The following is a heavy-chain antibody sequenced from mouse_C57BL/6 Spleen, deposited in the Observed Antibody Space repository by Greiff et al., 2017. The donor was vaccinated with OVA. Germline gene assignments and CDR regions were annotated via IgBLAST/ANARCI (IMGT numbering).Heavy chain of an antibody. CDR1: GYAFTSSW. J-gene: IGHJ2*01. CDR2: IYPGDGDT. CDR3: ARVSLSNNGGSYFDY. V-gene: IGHV1-82*01. D-gene: IGHD1-1*02. Sequence: QVQLQQSGPELVKPGASVKISCKASGYAFTSSWMNWVKQRPGQGLEWIGRIYPGDGDTNYNGKFKGKATLTADKSSSTAYMQLSSLTSEASAVYVCARVSLSNNGGSYFDYWGQGTTLTVSS.